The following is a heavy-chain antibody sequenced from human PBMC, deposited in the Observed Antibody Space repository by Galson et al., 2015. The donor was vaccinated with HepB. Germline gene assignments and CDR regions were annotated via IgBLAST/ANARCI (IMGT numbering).Heavy chain of an antibody. D-gene: IGHD1-26*01. CDR3: ARGRKKVGATPNYFDY. CDR1: GFTFSSYA. V-gene: IGHV3-30*04. CDR2: ISYDGSNK. Sequence: SLRLSCAASGFTFSSYAMHWVRQAPGKGLEWVAVISYDGSNKYYADSVKGRFTISRDNSKNTLYLQMNSLRAEDTAVYYCARGRKKVGATPNYFDYWGQGTLVTVSS. J-gene: IGHJ4*02.